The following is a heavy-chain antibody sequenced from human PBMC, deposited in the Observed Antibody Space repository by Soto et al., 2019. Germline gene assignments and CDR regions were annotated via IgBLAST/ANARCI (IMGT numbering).Heavy chain of an antibody. CDR1: GFTFSSHA. D-gene: IGHD3-10*01. CDR2: IDSSSSFI. CDR3: ARDPLWFGDIGYFDY. Sequence: PGGSLRLSCAASGFTFSSHAINWVRQAPGKGLEWISSIDSSSSFIYYADSVKGRFTISRDNAKNSVFLHMSSLRADDTAVYYCARDPLWFGDIGYFDYWGQRALVTVSS. V-gene: IGHV3-21*06. J-gene: IGHJ4*02.